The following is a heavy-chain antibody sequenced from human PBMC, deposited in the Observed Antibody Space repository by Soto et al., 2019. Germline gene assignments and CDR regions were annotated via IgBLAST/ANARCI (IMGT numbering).Heavy chain of an antibody. CDR3: ARDRCSSTSCLSHFYYYYGMDV. Sequence: PGGSLRLSCAASGFTFSSHSMNWVRQAPGKGLEWVSSISSSSSYVYYADSVKGRFTISRDNAKNSLYLQMNSLRAEDTAVYYCARDRCSSTSCLSHFYYYYGMDVWGQGTTVTVSS. D-gene: IGHD2-2*01. CDR1: GFTFSSHS. J-gene: IGHJ6*02. V-gene: IGHV3-21*01. CDR2: ISSSSSYV.